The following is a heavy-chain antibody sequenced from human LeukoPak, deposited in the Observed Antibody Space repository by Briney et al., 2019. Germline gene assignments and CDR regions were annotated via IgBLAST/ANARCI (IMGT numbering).Heavy chain of an antibody. CDR2: IIPIFDTA. CDR1: GGTFSSYA. V-gene: IGHV1-69*13. D-gene: IGHD2-15*01. J-gene: IGHJ4*02. Sequence: ASVKVSCKASGGTFSSYAISWVRQAPGQGLEWMGGIIPIFDTANYAQKFQGRVTITADESTSTAYMELSSLKSEDTAVYYCARGPTSRGVAFDYWGQGTLVTVSS. CDR3: ARGPTSRGVAFDY.